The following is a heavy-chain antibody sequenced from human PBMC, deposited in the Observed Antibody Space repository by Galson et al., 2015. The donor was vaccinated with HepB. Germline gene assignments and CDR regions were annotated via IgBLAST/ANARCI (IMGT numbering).Heavy chain of an antibody. CDR1: GFTFSNAW. Sequence: SLRLSCAASGFTFSNAWMSWVRQAPGKGLEWVGRIKSKTDGGTTDYAAPVKGRFTISRDDSKNTLYLQMNSLKTEDTAVYYCTTILGYCSGGSCGNWFDPWGQGTLVTVSS. CDR2: IKSKTDGGTT. D-gene: IGHD2-15*01. J-gene: IGHJ5*02. CDR3: TTILGYCSGGSCGNWFDP. V-gene: IGHV3-15*01.